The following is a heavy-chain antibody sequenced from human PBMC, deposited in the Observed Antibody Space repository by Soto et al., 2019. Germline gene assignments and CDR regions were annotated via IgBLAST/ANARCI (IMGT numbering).Heavy chain of an antibody. CDR2: IYWNDDK. J-gene: IGHJ1*01. CDR3: AHRPGISDMAAAGIYFQH. CDR1: GFSLSTSGVG. V-gene: IGHV2-5*01. Sequence: SGPTLVNPTQTLTLTCTFSGFSLSTSGVGVGWIRQPPGKALEWLALIYWNDDKRYSSSLKSRLTITKDTSKNQLVLTMTNMDPVDTATYYCAHRPGISDMAAAGIYFQHWGQGTLVTVSS. D-gene: IGHD6-13*01.